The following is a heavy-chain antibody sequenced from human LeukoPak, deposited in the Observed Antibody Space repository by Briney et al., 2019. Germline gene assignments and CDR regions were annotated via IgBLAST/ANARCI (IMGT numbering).Heavy chain of an antibody. J-gene: IGHJ4*02. D-gene: IGHD6-6*01. CDR2: IYYSGST. Sequence: SETLSLTCAVYGGSISSYYWSWIRQPPGKGLEWIGYIYYSGSTNYNPSLKSRVTISVDTSKNQFSLKLSSVTAADTAVYYCARHFPNSSSAFDYWGQGTLVTVSS. CDR3: ARHFPNSSSAFDY. CDR1: GGSISSYY. V-gene: IGHV4-59*08.